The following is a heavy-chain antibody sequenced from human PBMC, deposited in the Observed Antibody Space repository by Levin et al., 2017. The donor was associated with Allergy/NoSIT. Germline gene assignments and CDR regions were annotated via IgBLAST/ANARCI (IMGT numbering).Heavy chain of an antibody. J-gene: IGHJ4*02. CDR1: GFTFNNYA. CDR3: AKDAIRGSDQPYYFDY. D-gene: IGHD6-19*01. CDR2: IINSGVGT. V-gene: IGHV3-23*01. Sequence: GGSLRLSCAASGFTFNNYAMSWVRQAPGKGLEWVSAIINSGVGTYYADSVKGRFTISRDNSKNTMYLQMNSLRAEDTAVYFCAKDAIRGSDQPYYFDYWGQGTQVTASS.